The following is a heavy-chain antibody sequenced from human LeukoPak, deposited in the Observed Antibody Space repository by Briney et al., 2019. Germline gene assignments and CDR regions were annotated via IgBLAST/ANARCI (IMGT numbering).Heavy chain of an antibody. Sequence: GGSLRLSCAASGFTFGDYGMHWVRQAPGKGLEWVSGINWNGGSTGYADSVKGRFTISIDNHKNSLYLQMDSVRAEDTALYYCAKTYYNDPNGSWFDHWSQGTLVTVSS. CDR2: INWNGGST. D-gene: IGHD3-22*01. V-gene: IGHV3-20*04. CDR1: GFTFGDYG. CDR3: AKTYYNDPNGSWFDH. J-gene: IGHJ5*02.